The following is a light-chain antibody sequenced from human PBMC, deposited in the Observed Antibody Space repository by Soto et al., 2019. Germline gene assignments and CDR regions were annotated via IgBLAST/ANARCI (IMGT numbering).Light chain of an antibody. CDR1: QSVSNNY. CDR3: QQYGSSPPYT. Sequence: EVVLTQAPGTLSLSPGERATLSCRASQSVSNNYLAWYQQKPGQSPKILIFGSSDRATGIPDRFSGSGSGTDFTLTISSLEPEDFALYYCQQYGSSPPYTFGQGTKLEIK. CDR2: GSS. J-gene: IGKJ2*01. V-gene: IGKV3-20*01.